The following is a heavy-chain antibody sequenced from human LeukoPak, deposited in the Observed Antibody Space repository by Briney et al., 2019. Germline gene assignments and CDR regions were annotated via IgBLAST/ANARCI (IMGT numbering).Heavy chain of an antibody. CDR3: ASLGVSSILVNFYGMDV. J-gene: IGHJ6*04. CDR2: IYYSGST. V-gene: IGHV4-39*01. Sequence: SETLSLTCTVSGGSISGSSNYWGWIPQRPGQGLEWIGSIYYSGSTYSNPSLKSRATTSVDTLKKQFSLKLSPVAAADTAVYYCASLGVSSILVNFYGMDVWGEGTRVTVSS. D-gene: IGHD6-13*01. CDR1: GGSISGSSNY.